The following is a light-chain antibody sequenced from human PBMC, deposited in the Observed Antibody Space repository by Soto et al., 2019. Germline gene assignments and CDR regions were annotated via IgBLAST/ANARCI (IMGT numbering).Light chain of an antibody. Sequence: EIVLTQSPGTLSLSPGARATLSCRASQSVSSTYLAWYQHKAGQAPGLLIYGASSRAAGIPDRFSGSGSGTDFTLTISRLEPEDFAVYYCQQHGSSPLTFGGGTKVDIK. V-gene: IGKV3-20*01. CDR3: QQHGSSPLT. CDR2: GAS. J-gene: IGKJ4*01. CDR1: QSVSSTY.